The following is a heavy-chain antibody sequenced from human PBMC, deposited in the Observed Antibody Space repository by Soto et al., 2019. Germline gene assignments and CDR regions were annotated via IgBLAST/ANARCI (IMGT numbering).Heavy chain of an antibody. CDR2: IIPIFGTA. J-gene: IGHJ4*02. Sequence: QVQLVQSGAEVKKPGSSVKVSCKASGGTFSSYAISWVRQAPGQGLEWMGGIIPIFGTANYAQKFQGRVTITADESTSTAYMELRSLRSEDTVVYYCARGQGRGYCSGGSCYSFGYWGQGTLVTVSS. V-gene: IGHV1-69*01. CDR3: ARGQGRGYCSGGSCYSFGY. CDR1: GGTFSSYA. D-gene: IGHD2-15*01.